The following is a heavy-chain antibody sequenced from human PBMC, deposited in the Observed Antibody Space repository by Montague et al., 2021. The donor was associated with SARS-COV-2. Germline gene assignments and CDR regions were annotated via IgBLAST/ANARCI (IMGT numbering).Heavy chain of an antibody. J-gene: IGHJ6*02. CDR3: ARVRYYGSGTSLGMDV. CDR2: INHSGSA. CDR1: GGSFSGYY. D-gene: IGHD3-10*01. Sequence: SETLSLTCAVYGGSFSGYYWSWIRQPQGTGMEWMGEINHSGSANSNHYPKRRVTISVDTSKTQFPLKLSSVTAADTAVYYCARVRYYGSGTSLGMDVWGQGTTVTVSS. V-gene: IGHV4-34*01.